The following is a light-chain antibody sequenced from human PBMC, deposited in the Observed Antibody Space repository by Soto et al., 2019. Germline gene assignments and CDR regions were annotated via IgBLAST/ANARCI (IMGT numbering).Light chain of an antibody. CDR2: EVS. CDR3: SSFAGTKTV. Sequence: QSALTQPPSASGSPGQPVTISCTGTSSDVGGYKYVSWYQHHPGKAPKLLIFEVSKRPSGVPDRFSGSKSGNTASLTVSGLQPEDEADYYCSSFAGTKTVFGTGTKVTVL. V-gene: IGLV2-8*01. CDR1: SSDVGGYKY. J-gene: IGLJ1*01.